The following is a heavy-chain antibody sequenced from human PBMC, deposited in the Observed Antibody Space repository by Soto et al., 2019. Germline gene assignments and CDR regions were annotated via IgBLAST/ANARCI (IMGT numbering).Heavy chain of an antibody. CDR1: GYTFTSYG. CDR3: ARGASKDYYLDY. Sequence: QVQLEQSGAEVKKPGASVRVSCKAYGYTFTSYGFTWVRQAPGQGLEWMGWINAYTGDTNYGQEFQGRVTMTTDTSTSTAYMDLRSLRSDDTAVYYGARGASKDYYLDYWGQGTLVTVSS. V-gene: IGHV1-18*04. CDR2: INAYTGDT. J-gene: IGHJ4*02.